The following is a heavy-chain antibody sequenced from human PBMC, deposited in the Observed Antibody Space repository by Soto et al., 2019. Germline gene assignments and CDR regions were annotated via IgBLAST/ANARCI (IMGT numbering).Heavy chain of an antibody. CDR2: ISYDGSNK. V-gene: IGHV3-30-3*01. J-gene: IGHJ6*02. CDR1: GFTFSSYA. CDR3: ARDVGGYSCYDYLLHPPYLRYGMDV. D-gene: IGHD5-12*01. Sequence: GGSLRLSCAASGFTFSSYAMHWVRQAPGKGLEWVAVISYDGSNKYYADSVKGRFTISRDNSKNTLYLEMNSLRAEDTAVYYCARDVGGYSCYDYLLHPPYLRYGMDVWGQGTTVTVSS.